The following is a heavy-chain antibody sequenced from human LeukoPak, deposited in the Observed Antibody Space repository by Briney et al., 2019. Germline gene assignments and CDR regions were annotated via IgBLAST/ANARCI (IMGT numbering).Heavy chain of an antibody. CDR1: GFTFSGYA. V-gene: IGHV3-30-3*01. CDR2: ILYDGTNK. Sequence: GGSLRLSCAASGFTFSGYAMQWVRQAPGKGLEWVAVILYDGTNKYYADSVKGRFTISRDNAKSTLYLQMNSLRPEDTAVYYCARGWPPDYWGQGTLVTVSS. J-gene: IGHJ4*02. D-gene: IGHD5-24*01. CDR3: ARGWPPDY.